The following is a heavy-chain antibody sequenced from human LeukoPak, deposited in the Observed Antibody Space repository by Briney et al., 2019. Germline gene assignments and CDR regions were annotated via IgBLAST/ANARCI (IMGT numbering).Heavy chain of an antibody. CDR1: GYTFTDYY. J-gene: IGHJ3*02. CDR2: INSSVGGT. CDR3: ARPLRSSSWSIDAFDI. Sequence: ASVKVSCKASGYTFTDYYIHWVRQAPGQGLEWMGIINSSVGGTSYAQNFQGRVTMTRDLSTRTVYVELNSLRSEDTAMYYCARPLRSSSWSIDAFDIWGQGTVVTVSS. D-gene: IGHD6-13*01. V-gene: IGHV1-46*01.